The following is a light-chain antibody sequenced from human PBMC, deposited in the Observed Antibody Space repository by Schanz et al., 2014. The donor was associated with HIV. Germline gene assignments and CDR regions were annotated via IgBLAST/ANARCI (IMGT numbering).Light chain of an antibody. V-gene: IGKV1-5*03. CDR1: QYISRW. CDR2: QAS. J-gene: IGKJ3*01. Sequence: DIQMTQSPSTLSASVGDGVTITCRASQYISRWLAWYQQKPGQAPHLLIYQASTLQTGVSSRFSGSGSGTDFTLTISRLEPEDFAVYYCQQYGSSPFTFGPGTKVDIK. CDR3: QQYGSSPFT.